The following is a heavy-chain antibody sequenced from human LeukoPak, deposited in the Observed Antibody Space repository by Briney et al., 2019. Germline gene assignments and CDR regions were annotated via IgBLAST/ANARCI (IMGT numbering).Heavy chain of an antibody. J-gene: IGHJ4*02. CDR3: ARTLYGVYGRADY. V-gene: IGHV4-59*01. CDR2: IYYLGST. Sequence: PSETLSLTCTVSGGSISSYYWSWIRQPPGKGLEWIGYIYYLGSTNYNPSLKSRVTISVDTSKNQFSLKLSSVTAADTAVYYCARTLYGVYGRADYWGQGTLVTVSS. D-gene: IGHD5-12*01. CDR1: GGSISSYY.